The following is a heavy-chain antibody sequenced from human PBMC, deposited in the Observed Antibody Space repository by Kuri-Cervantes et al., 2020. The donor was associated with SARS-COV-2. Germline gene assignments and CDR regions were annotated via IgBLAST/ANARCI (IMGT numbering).Heavy chain of an antibody. V-gene: IGHV4-34*01. CDR1: GGSISGHY. CDR3: ARPGGFLDV. Sequence: SETLSLTCTVSGGSISGHYWSWIRQPPGKGLEWIGEINHSGSTNYNPSLKSRVTISVDTSKNQFSLKLSSVTAADTAVYYCARPGGFLDVWGKGTTVTVSS. D-gene: IGHD4-23*01. J-gene: IGHJ6*04. CDR2: INHSGST.